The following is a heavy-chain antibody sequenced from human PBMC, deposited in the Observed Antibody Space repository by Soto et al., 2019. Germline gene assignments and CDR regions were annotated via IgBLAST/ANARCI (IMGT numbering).Heavy chain of an antibody. CDR3: ARARHGDYGGY. CDR1: GFTFSSYS. CDR2: ISSSSSYL. Sequence: EVQLVESGGGLVKPGGSLRLSCAASGFTFSSYSMNWVRQAPGKGLEWVSSISSSSSYLYYADSVKGRFTISRDNAKNSLYLQMNSLRAEDTAVYYCARARHGDYGGYWGQGTLVTVSS. D-gene: IGHD4-17*01. J-gene: IGHJ4*02. V-gene: IGHV3-21*01.